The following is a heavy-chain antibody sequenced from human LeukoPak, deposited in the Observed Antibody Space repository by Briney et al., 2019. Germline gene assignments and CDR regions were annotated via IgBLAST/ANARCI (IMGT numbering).Heavy chain of an antibody. Sequence: RGSLRLSCAASGFTFSNYWMHWVRQAPGKGLVWVSRINSDGSSTTYADSVKGRFTISRDNAKNTLYLQMNSLRADDTAVYYCARDRATTMFDYWAQGTLVTVSS. V-gene: IGHV3-74*01. J-gene: IGHJ4*02. CDR2: INSDGSST. CDR1: GFTFSNYW. CDR3: ARDRATTMFDY. D-gene: IGHD5-24*01.